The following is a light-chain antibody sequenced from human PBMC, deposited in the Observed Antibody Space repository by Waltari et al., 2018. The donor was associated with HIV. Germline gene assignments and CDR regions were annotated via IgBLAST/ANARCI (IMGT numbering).Light chain of an antibody. J-gene: IGLJ3*02. CDR1: SSNIGSNT. CDR2: SNN. Sequence: QSVLTQPPSASGTPGQRVTIPCSGSSSNIGSNTVNWYQQLPGTAPKILIYSNNQRPSGVPDRFSGSKSGTSASLAISGLQSEDEADYYCAAWDDSLNGYWVFGGGTKLTVL. V-gene: IGLV1-44*01. CDR3: AAWDDSLNGYWV.